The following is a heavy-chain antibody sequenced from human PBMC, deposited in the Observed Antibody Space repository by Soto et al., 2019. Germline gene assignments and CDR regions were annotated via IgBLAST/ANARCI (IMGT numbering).Heavy chain of an antibody. J-gene: IGHJ4*02. CDR2: IYSGGST. Sequence: GGSLRLSCAASGFTVSSNYMSWVRQAPGKGLEWVSVIYSGGSTYYADSVKGRFTISRDNSKNTLYLQMNSLRAEDTAVYYCARDLKSSSSERDYWGQGTLVTVSS. V-gene: IGHV3-53*01. D-gene: IGHD6-6*01. CDR1: GFTVSSNY. CDR3: ARDLKSSSSERDY.